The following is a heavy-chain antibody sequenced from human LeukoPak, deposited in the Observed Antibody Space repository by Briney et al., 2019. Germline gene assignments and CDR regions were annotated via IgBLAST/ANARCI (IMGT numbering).Heavy chain of an antibody. Sequence: PGRSLRLSCAASGFNFGDFAMNWVRQPPGKGLEWVSSINWSSAQIFYADSVKGRFTISRDSTKNSLYLEISSLRPEDTARYYCAKGSLSLAASAFDSWGQGTPVIVSS. J-gene: IGHJ4*02. CDR2: INWSSAQI. CDR3: AKGSLSLAASAFDS. V-gene: IGHV3-9*01. D-gene: IGHD6-13*01. CDR1: GFNFGDFA.